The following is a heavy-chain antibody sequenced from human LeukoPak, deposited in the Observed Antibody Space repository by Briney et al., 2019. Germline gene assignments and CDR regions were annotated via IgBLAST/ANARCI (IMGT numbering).Heavy chain of an antibody. V-gene: IGHV3-48*01. CDR3: AKDLSIHFGYCSGGSCYGDAFDI. J-gene: IGHJ3*02. Sequence: GGSLRLSCAASGFTFSSYSMNWVRQAPGKGLEWVSYISSSSSTIYYADSVKGRFTISRDNSKNTLYLQMNSLRAEDTAVYYCAKDLSIHFGYCSGGSCYGDAFDIWGQGTMVTVSS. CDR2: ISSSSSTI. D-gene: IGHD2-15*01. CDR1: GFTFSSYS.